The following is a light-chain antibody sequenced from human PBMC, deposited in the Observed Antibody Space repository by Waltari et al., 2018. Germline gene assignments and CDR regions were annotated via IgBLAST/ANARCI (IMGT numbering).Light chain of an antibody. J-gene: IGKJ1*01. CDR3: QHYVRLPVA. V-gene: IGKV3-20*01. CDR1: QSVGRT. CDR2: GAS. Sequence: EIVLTQSPGTLSLSTGEQATPSCRASQSVGRTLAWYQQKPGHAPRLLIYGASNRATGTPDRFSGSWSGTDFSLTISRLDPADFAVYYCQHYVRLPVAFGQGTTVEIK.